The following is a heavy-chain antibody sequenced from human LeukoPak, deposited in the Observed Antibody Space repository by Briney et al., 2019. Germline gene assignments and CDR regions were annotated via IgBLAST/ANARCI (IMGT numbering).Heavy chain of an antibody. CDR1: GGTFSSYA. J-gene: IGHJ4*02. CDR2: IIPIFGTA. D-gene: IGHD3-16*01. CDR3: ARVAQGGSYFDY. V-gene: IGHV1-69*06. Sequence: ASVKVSCKASGGTFSSYAISWVRQAPGQGLEWMGGIIPIFGTANYAQKFQGRVTITADKSTSTAYVELSSLRSEDTAVYYCARVAQGGSYFDYWGQGTLVTVSS.